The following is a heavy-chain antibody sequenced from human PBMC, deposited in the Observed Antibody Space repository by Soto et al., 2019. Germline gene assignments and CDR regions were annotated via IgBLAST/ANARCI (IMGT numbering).Heavy chain of an antibody. V-gene: IGHV4-59*08. J-gene: IGHJ5*02. D-gene: IGHD6-19*01. CDR2: IYNIGST. CDR1: AGFPSAYC. CDR3: ARHVNLPLAGTGFPS. Sequence: SETLSLTCTVSAGFPSAYCWIWLRQPPGKGLEWIGYIYNIGSTNYNPSLRSRVTMSIDTSQEQFSLKVSSVTATDTAVYYFARHVNLPLAGTGFPSWGRGTLVTVS.